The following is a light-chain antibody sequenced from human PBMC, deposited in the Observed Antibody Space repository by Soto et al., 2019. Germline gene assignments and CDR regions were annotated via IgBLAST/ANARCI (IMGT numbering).Light chain of an antibody. CDR1: SSDVGGYNL. J-gene: IGLJ1*01. V-gene: IGLV2-14*01. CDR3: SSYSSSSTFYV. Sequence: QSVLTQPASVSGSPGQSITIPCTGTSSDVGGYNLVPWYQQHPGKAPKLMIYEVSNRPSGVSNRFSGSKSGNTASLTISGLQAEDEADYFCSSYSSSSTFYVFGTGTKVTVL. CDR2: EVS.